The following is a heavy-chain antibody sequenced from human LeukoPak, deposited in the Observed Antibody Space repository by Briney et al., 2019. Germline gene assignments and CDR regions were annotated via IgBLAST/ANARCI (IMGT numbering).Heavy chain of an antibody. CDR2: IIPILGIA. D-gene: IGHD6-13*01. Sequence: ASVKVSCKASGGTLSSYAISWVRQAPGQGLEWMGRIIPILGIANYAQKFQGRVTITADKSTSTAYMELSSLRSEDTAVYYCASSSSSWFDAFDIWGQGTMVTVSS. CDR3: ASSSSSWFDAFDI. CDR1: GGTLSSYA. V-gene: IGHV1-69*04. J-gene: IGHJ3*02.